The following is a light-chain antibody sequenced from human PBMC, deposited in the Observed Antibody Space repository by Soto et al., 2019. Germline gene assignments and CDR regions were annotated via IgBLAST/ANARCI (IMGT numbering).Light chain of an antibody. V-gene: IGKV3-15*01. CDR2: GAS. Sequence: EKVMTQSPATLSVSPGERATLSCRASQSVSSSLAWYQQKPGQAPRLLIYGASTRATGIPARFSGSGSGTEFTLTISRLQSEDFAIYDCQQYNNWPPLTFGGGTKVEIK. CDR1: QSVSSS. CDR3: QQYNNWPPLT. J-gene: IGKJ4*01.